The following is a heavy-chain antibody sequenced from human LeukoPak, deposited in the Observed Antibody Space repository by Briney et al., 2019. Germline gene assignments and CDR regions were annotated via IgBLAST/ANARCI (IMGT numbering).Heavy chain of an antibody. J-gene: IGHJ1*01. Sequence: ASVKVSCKASGYTFTSYDIKWVRQATGQGLEWMGWMNPNSGNTGYAQKFQGRVTMTRNTSISTAYMEPSSLRSEDTAVYYCARKYSSGWKLSVFQHWGQGTLVTVSS. CDR2: MNPNSGNT. CDR1: GYTFTSYD. D-gene: IGHD6-19*01. CDR3: ARKYSSGWKLSVFQH. V-gene: IGHV1-8*01.